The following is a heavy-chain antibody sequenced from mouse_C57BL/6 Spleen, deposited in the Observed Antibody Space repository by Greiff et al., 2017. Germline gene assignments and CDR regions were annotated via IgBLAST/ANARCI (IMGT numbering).Heavy chain of an antibody. CDR2: IYPGDGDT. V-gene: IGHV1-55*01. J-gene: IGHJ2*01. CDR1: GYTFTSYW. CDR3: ARSRLLLYFDY. Sequence: QVQLQQPGAELVKPGASVKMSCKASGYTFTSYWITWVKQRPGQGLEWIGDIYPGDGDTNYNGKFKGKATLTADKSSSTAYMQLSSLTSEDSAVYFCARSRLLLYFDYWGQGTTLTVSS. D-gene: IGHD1-1*01.